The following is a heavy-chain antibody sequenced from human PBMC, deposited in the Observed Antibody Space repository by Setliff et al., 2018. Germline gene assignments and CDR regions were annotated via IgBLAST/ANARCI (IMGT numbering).Heavy chain of an antibody. CDR2: INTGGGSA. V-gene: IGHV1-46*01. Sequence: ASVKVSCKTSGYSFTRYYMHWVRQAPGQGLEWMGIINTGGGSASYAQKFQGRVTMTRDTSTSTFYMEVNILRSDDTAVYYCARGGMAAANRKGVFEYWGQGTLGTVSS. D-gene: IGHD6-13*01. CDR3: ARGGMAAANRKGVFEY. J-gene: IGHJ4*02. CDR1: GYSFTRYY.